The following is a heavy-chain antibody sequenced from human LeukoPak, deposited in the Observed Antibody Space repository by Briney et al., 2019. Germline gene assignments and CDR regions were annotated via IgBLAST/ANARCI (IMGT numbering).Heavy chain of an antibody. D-gene: IGHD6-13*01. CDR3: ARGPQPLSSSWQTLYYYYGMDV. CDR2: IKQDGSEE. V-gene: IGHV3-7*01. CDR1: GFTFSSYW. J-gene: IGHJ6*02. Sequence: GGSLRLSCAASGFTFSSYWMSWVRQAPGKGLEWVANIKQDGSEEYYVDSVKGRFTISRDNAKNSLYLQMNSLRAEDTAVYYCARGPQPLSSSWQTLYYYYGMDVWGQGTTVTVSS.